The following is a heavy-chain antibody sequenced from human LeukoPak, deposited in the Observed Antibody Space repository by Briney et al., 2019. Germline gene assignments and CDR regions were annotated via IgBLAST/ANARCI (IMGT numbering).Heavy chain of an antibody. V-gene: IGHV3-23*01. CDR2: ISGSGVDT. CDR3: AKGSSYSSGNNWFDP. J-gene: IGHJ5*02. D-gene: IGHD3-22*01. CDR1: GFTFSAYG. Sequence: HAGGSLRLSCAASGFTFSAYGMAWVRQAPGKGLERISDISGSGVDTYYADSVKGRFTISRDNSLNTLYLQMNSLRAEDTAVYYCAKGSSYSSGNNWFDPWGQGTLVTVSS.